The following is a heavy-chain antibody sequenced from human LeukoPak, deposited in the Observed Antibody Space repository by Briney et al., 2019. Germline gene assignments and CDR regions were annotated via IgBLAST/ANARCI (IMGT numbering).Heavy chain of an antibody. CDR3: ARGHNGLEV. V-gene: IGHV3-7*05. CDR2: ITRDGSEK. J-gene: IGHJ6*02. CDR1: GLIFSTYW. Sequence: QTGGSLRLSCEVSGLIFSTYWMTWVRQAPGKGLEWVATITRDGSEKYYMDSVKGRFTISRDNAKDSLCLQMNSLRAEDTAVYYCARGHNGLEVWGRGTTVTV.